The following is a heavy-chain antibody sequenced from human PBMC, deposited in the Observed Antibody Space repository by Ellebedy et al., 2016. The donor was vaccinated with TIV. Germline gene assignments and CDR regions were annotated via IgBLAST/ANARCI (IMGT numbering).Heavy chain of an antibody. CDR2: IWYDGSNK. CDR1: GFTFSSYG. J-gene: IGHJ4*02. CDR3: ATLGEGDGY. V-gene: IGHV3-30*02. Sequence: GGSLRLXXAASGFTFSSYGMHWVRQAPGKGLEWVAVIWYDGSNKYYADSVKGRFTISRDNSKNTLYLQMNSLRAEDTAVYYCATLGEGDGYWGQGTLVTVSS. D-gene: IGHD3-16*01.